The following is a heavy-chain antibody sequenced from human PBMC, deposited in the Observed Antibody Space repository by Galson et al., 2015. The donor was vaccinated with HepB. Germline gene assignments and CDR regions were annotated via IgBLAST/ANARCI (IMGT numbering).Heavy chain of an antibody. CDR1: GYTFTSYD. CDR3: ARGTGIAAAGTPLDFDY. Sequence: SVKVSCKASGYTFTSYDINWVRQATGQGLEWMGWMNPNSGNTGYAQKFQGRVTMTRNTSISTAYMELSSLRSEDTAVYYCARGTGIAAAGTPLDFDYWGQGTLVTVSS. CDR2: MNPNSGNT. J-gene: IGHJ4*02. D-gene: IGHD6-13*01. V-gene: IGHV1-8*01.